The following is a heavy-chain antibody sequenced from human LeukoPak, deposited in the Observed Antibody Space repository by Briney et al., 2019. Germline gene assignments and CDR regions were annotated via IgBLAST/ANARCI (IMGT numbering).Heavy chain of an antibody. CDR3: ARGYSSSWVVFDN. V-gene: IGHV4-59*01. CDR1: GGSISSYY. J-gene: IGHJ4*02. D-gene: IGHD6-13*01. CDR2: IYYSGST. Sequence: SETLSLTCTVSGGSISSYYWSWIRQPPGKGLEWIGYIYYSGSTNYNPSLKSRVTISVDTSKIQFSLELSSVTAADTAVYYCARGYSSSWVVFDNWGQGTLVTVSS.